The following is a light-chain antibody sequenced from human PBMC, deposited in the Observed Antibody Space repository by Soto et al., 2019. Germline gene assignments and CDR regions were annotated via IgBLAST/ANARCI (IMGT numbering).Light chain of an antibody. Sequence: EIVMTQSPATLSVSPGERATLSCRASQSVSSNLAWYQQKPGQTPKLLIYVASTRATGIPARFSGSGLGTEFTLTNSSLQSEDLGVYYCQQYNVWPLTFGGGTKVEFK. CDR2: VAS. CDR1: QSVSSN. J-gene: IGKJ4*01. V-gene: IGKV3-15*01. CDR3: QQYNVWPLT.